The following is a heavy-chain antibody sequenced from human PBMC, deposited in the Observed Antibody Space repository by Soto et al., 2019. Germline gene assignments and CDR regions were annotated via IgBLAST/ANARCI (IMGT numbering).Heavy chain of an antibody. Sequence: GESLKISCKGSGYSFTSYWIGWVRQMPGKGLEWMGIIYPGDSDTRYSPSFQGQVTISADKSISTAYLQWSSLKASDTAMYYCARLVPITGTTPYFDYWGQGTLVTVSS. V-gene: IGHV5-51*01. CDR2: IYPGDSDT. CDR3: ARLVPITGTTPYFDY. CDR1: GYSFTSYW. D-gene: IGHD1-7*01. J-gene: IGHJ4*02.